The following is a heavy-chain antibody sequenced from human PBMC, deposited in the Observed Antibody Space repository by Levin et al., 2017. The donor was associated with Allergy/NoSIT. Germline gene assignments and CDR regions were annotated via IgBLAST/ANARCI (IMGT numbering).Heavy chain of an antibody. CDR3: ARQWPRRYSYGPVDY. CDR1: GGSISSYY. CDR2: IYYSGST. D-gene: IGHD5-18*01. V-gene: IGHV4-59*08. Sequence: SQTLSLTCTVSGGSISSYYWSWIRQPPGKGLEWIGYIYYSGSTNYNPSLKSRVTISVDTSKNQFSLKLSSVTAADTAVYYCARQWPRRYSYGPVDYWGQGTLVTVSS. J-gene: IGHJ4*02.